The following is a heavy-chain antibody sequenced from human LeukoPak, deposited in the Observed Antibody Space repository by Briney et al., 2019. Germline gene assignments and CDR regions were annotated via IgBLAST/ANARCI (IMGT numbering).Heavy chain of an antibody. Sequence: GGSLRLSCAASGFTFSSYGMHWVRQAPGKGLEWVAVISYDGSNKYYADSVKGRFTISRDNSKNTLYLQMNSLRAEDTAVYYCAKGHVVVAAIPINWFDPWGQGTLVTVSS. V-gene: IGHV3-30*18. CDR1: GFTFSSYG. CDR2: ISYDGSNK. J-gene: IGHJ5*02. CDR3: AKGHVVVAAIPINWFDP. D-gene: IGHD2-15*01.